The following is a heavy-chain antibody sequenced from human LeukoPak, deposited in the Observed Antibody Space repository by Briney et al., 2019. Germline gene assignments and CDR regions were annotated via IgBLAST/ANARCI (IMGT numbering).Heavy chain of an antibody. Sequence: LSGTLSLTCAVYGGSFSGYYWSWIRQPPGKGLEWIGEIIDSGSTNYNPSLKSRVTISVDTSKNQFSLKLSSVTAADTAVYYCARGSVNYCSSTSCSGAFDIWGQGTMVTVSS. J-gene: IGHJ3*02. CDR2: IIDSGST. D-gene: IGHD2-2*01. CDR1: GGSFSGYY. CDR3: ARGSVNYCSSTSCSGAFDI. V-gene: IGHV4-34*01.